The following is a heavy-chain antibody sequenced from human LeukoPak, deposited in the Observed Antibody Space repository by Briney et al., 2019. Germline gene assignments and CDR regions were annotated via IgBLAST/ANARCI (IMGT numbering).Heavy chain of an antibody. J-gene: IGHJ4*02. V-gene: IGHV5-51*01. Sequence: GESLKISCKGSGYSFTSYWIGWVRQMPGKGLEWMGIIYPGDSDTRYSPSFQGQVTISADKSISTAYLQWSSLKASDTAMYYCARQRSGRSGYDLFDYWGQGTLVTVSS. CDR3: ARQRSGRSGYDLFDY. D-gene: IGHD5-12*01. CDR1: GYSFTSYW. CDR2: IYPGDSDT.